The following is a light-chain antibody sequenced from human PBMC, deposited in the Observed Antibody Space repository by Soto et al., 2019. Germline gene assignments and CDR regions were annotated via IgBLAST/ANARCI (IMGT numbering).Light chain of an antibody. J-gene: IGKJ5*01. CDR3: QQYENRPS. CDR1: QNINNY. CDR2: DAS. Sequence: IQMTQSPSSLSASVGDMVTITCQASQNINNYLNWYQQKPGRAPKLLIYDASNLEAGVPSRFRGSGSGTDFTFTISRLQPEDIATYYCQQYENRPSFGQGTRLENK. V-gene: IGKV1-33*01.